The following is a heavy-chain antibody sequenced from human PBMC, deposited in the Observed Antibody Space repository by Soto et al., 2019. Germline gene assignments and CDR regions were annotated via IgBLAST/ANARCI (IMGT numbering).Heavy chain of an antibody. D-gene: IGHD1-7*01. CDR1: GYTFTSYY. Sequence: QVQLVQSGAEVKKPGASVKVSCKASGYTFTSYYMHWVRQAPGQGLEWMGIINPSGGSTSYAQKFQGLVTMTRDTTTSTVYMELSSLRSEDTAVYYCAREGPGTTRAFDIWGQGTMVTVSS. CDR3: AREGPGTTRAFDI. J-gene: IGHJ3*02. CDR2: INPSGGST. V-gene: IGHV1-46*01.